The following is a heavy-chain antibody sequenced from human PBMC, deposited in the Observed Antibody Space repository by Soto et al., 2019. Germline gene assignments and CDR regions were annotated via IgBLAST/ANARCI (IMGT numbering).Heavy chain of an antibody. V-gene: IGHV3-64D*06. J-gene: IGHJ4*02. CDR2: ISSNGVST. CDR3: VKDRYVDY. CDR1: GFTFSSYA. Sequence: GGSLRLSCAASGFTFSSYAMHWVRQAPGKGLEYAASISSNGVSTYYADSVKGRFTISRDNSKNMLYLQMSSLRAEDTAVYYCVKDRYVDYWGQGTLVTVSS.